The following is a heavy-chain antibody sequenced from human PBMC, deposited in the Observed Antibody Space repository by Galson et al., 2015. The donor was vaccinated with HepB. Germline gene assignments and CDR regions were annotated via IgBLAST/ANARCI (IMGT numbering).Heavy chain of an antibody. J-gene: IGHJ4*02. V-gene: IGHV4-31*02. CDR3: ARAPSEGHFAY. CDR1: GGSY. CDR2: IYYSGST. Sequence: GGSYWSWIRQHPGKGLEWIGYIYYSGSTYYNSSLKSRVTISVDTSKNQFSLKLSSVTAADTAVYYCARAPSEGHFAYWGQGTLVTVSS.